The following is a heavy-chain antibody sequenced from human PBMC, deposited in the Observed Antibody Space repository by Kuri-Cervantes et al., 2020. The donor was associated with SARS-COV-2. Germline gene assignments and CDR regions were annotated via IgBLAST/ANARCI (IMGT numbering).Heavy chain of an antibody. CDR1: GFTFSSYA. CDR2: ISYDGSNK. Sequence: GESLKISCAASGFTFSSYAMHWVRQAPGKGLEWAAVISYDGSNKYYADSVKGRFTISRDNSKNTLYLQMDGLRAEDTAVYYCANTLVHWCFDYWGQGTLVTVSS. J-gene: IGHJ4*02. CDR3: ANTLVHWCFDY. D-gene: IGHD2-8*02. V-gene: IGHV3-30-3*01.